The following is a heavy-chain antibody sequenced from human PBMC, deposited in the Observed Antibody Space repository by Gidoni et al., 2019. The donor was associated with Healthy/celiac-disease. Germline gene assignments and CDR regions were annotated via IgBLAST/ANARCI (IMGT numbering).Heavy chain of an antibody. J-gene: IGHJ4*02. Sequence: QVPLQQRRAGLLKPSATLSLTCAVYGGSFSGYYWSWLRQPPGKGLEWIGEINHSGSTNYNPSLKSRVTISVDTSKNQFSLRLSSVTAADTAVYYCARGRRDMIVVVITTYYFDYWGQGTLVTVSS. D-gene: IGHD3-22*01. V-gene: IGHV4-34*01. CDR2: INHSGST. CDR1: GGSFSGYY. CDR3: ARGRRDMIVVVITTYYFDY.